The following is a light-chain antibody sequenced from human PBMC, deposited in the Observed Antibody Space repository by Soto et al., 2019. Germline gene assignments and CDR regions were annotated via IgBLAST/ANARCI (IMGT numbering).Light chain of an antibody. CDR2: DNS. V-gene: IGLV1-40*01. CDR3: QSYDRSLSGSSV. Sequence: QSVLTQPPSVSGAPGQRVTISCTGSSSNIGAGYDVHWYQQLPGTAPKLLIYDNSNRPSGVPDRFSGSKSGTSASLAITGLHAEDEADYYCQSYDRSLSGSSVFGTGTKLTVL. CDR1: SSNIGAGYD. J-gene: IGLJ1*01.